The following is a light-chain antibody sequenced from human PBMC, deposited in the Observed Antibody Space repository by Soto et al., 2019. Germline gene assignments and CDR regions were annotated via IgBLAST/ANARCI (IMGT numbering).Light chain of an antibody. CDR1: NSDIGTFDY. Sequence: QSALTQPASVSGSPGQSITISCTGTNSDIGTFDYVSWYQHHPGKAPKLMIYDVNNRPSGVSNRFSGSKSGNTASLTISGLQAADEADYYCSSYTTSNTLVLFGGGTQLTVL. J-gene: IGLJ7*01. CDR3: SSYTTSNTLVL. CDR2: DVN. V-gene: IGLV2-14*03.